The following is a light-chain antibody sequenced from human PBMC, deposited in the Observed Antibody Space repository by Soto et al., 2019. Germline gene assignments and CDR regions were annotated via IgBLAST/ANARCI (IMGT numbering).Light chain of an antibody. V-gene: IGKV3-20*01. CDR1: QSVSSSY. Sequence: EIVLTQSPDTLSLSPGERATLSCRASQSVSSSYLAWYQQKPGQAPRLLIYGASSRATGIPDSFSGSGSGTDFTLTSSRLEPEDFAVYYCQQYDSSPFTFGPGTKVDIK. CDR3: QQYDSSPFT. CDR2: GAS. J-gene: IGKJ3*01.